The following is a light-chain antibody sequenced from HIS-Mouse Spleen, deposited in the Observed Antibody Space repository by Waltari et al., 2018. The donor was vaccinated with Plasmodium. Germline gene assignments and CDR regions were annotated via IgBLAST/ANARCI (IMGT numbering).Light chain of an antibody. J-gene: IGKJ3*01. Sequence: ELVMTPSPATLSVSPGERATLSCRASQRVSSNLAWYQQKPGQAPRLLIYGASTRATAIPARFSGSGSGTEFTLTISSLQSEDFAVYYCQQYNNWSFTFGPGTKVDIK. CDR1: QRVSSN. V-gene: IGKV3-15*01. CDR3: QQYNNWSFT. CDR2: GAS.